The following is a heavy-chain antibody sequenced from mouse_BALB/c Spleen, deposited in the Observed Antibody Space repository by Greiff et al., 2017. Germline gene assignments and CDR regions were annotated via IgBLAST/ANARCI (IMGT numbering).Heavy chain of an antibody. V-gene: IGHV1-87*01. J-gene: IGHJ2*01. CDR2: IYPGDGDT. Sequence: QVQLQQSGAELARPGASVKLSCKASGYTFTSYWMQWVKQRPGQGLEWIGAIYPGDGDTRYTQKFKGKATLTADKSSSTAYMQLSSLASEDSAVYYCARTYYDLYYFDYWGQGTTLTVSS. D-gene: IGHD2-4*01. CDR1: GYTFTSYW. CDR3: ARTYYDLYYFDY.